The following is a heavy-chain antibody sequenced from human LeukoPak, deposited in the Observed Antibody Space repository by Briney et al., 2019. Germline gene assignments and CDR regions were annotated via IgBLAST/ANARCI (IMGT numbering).Heavy chain of an antibody. CDR2: IYSGGST. Sequence: GGSLRLSCAASGFTFSSYSMNWVRQAPGKGLEWVSVIYSGGSTYYADSVKGRFTISRDNSKNTLYLQMNSLRAEDTAVYYCARRSSGSPPYYFDYWGQGTLVTVSS. J-gene: IGHJ4*02. CDR1: GFTFSSYS. V-gene: IGHV3-66*04. D-gene: IGHD1-26*01. CDR3: ARRSSGSPPYYFDY.